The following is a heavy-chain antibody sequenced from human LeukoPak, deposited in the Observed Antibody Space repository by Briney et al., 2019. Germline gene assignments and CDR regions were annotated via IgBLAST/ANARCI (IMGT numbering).Heavy chain of an antibody. Sequence: GGSLRLSCAASGFTFSNAWMSWVRQAPGKGLEWVGRIKTKTDGGTNDYAAPGKGRFTISRDDSKNTLYPQMNSLKTEDTAVYYCTTDPTYYDILTGYYQNWFDPWGQGTLVTVSS. J-gene: IGHJ5*02. CDR1: GFTFSNAW. CDR3: TTDPTYYDILTGYYQNWFDP. V-gene: IGHV3-15*01. CDR2: IKTKTDGGTN. D-gene: IGHD3-9*01.